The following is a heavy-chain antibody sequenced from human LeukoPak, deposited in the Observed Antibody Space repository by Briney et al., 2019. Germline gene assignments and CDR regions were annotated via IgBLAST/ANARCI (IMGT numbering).Heavy chain of an antibody. J-gene: IGHJ4*02. D-gene: IGHD5-18*01. Sequence: SQTLSLTCTVSGGSISSANYYWSWIRQPPGKGLEWIGYIHYSGTTYYNPSLKGRLSISIDTTKNQFSLKLNSLTAADTAVYYCARDTAMVAIDYWGQGALVTVSS. CDR1: GGSISSANYY. CDR2: IHYSGTT. CDR3: ARDTAMVAIDY. V-gene: IGHV4-30-4*01.